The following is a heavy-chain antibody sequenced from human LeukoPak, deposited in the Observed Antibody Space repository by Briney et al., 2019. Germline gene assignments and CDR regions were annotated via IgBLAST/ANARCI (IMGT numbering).Heavy chain of an antibody. J-gene: IGHJ6*02. V-gene: IGHV3-21*01. D-gene: IGHD4-11*01. Sequence: GGSLRLSCAASGFAFSSYSMNWVRQAPGKGLEWVSSISSSSSYIYYADSVKGRFTISRDNAKNSLYLQMNSLRAEDTAVYYCARSYSNYGNGMDVWGQGTTVTVSS. CDR1: GFAFSSYS. CDR2: ISSSSSYI. CDR3: ARSYSNYGNGMDV.